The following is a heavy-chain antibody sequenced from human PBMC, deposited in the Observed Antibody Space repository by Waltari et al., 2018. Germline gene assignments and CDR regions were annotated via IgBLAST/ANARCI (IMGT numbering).Heavy chain of an antibody. CDR2: IRNKANGGTA. Sequence: EVLLVESGGGLVQPGGSLRVSCAASGFTFSYYYMPWVRQAPGKGPEWVGFIRNKANGGTAEYAASVKGRFTISRDDSKSIASLQMNSLKTEDTAVYYCTRRDCSSTYCFIDYWGQGVLVTVSS. J-gene: IGHJ4*02. D-gene: IGHD2-2*01. V-gene: IGHV3-49*04. CDR1: GFTFSYYY. CDR3: TRRDCSSTYCFIDY.